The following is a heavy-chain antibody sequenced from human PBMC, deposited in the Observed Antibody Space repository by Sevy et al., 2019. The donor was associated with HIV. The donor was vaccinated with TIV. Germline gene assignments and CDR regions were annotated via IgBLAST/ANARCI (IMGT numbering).Heavy chain of an antibody. V-gene: IGHV3-48*03. J-gene: IGHJ4*02. CDR2: ISSSGSTI. CDR3: ARLSTHDFWSGYSTGSPYYFDY. CDR1: GFTFSSYE. D-gene: IGHD3-3*01. Sequence: GGSLRLSCAASGFTFSSYEMNWVRQAPGKGLEWVSYISSSGSTIYYADSVKGRFTISRDNAKNSLYLQMNSLRAEDTAVYYCARLSTHDFWSGYSTGSPYYFDYWGQGTLVTVSS.